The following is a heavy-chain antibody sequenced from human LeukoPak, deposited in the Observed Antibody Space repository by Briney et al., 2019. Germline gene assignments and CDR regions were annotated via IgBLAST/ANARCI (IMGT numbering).Heavy chain of an antibody. CDR3: ARTTKGYCSGGSCLLDWFDP. V-gene: IGHV4-34*01. D-gene: IGHD2-15*01. Sequence: SETLSLTCAVYGGSFSGYYWTWIRQPPGKGLEWIGEINHRGSTDYNPSLKSRLTISVDTSQNQFSLKLSSVTAADTAVYYCARTTKGYCSGGSCLLDWFDPWGQGTLVTVSS. CDR1: GGSFSGYY. CDR2: INHRGST. J-gene: IGHJ5*02.